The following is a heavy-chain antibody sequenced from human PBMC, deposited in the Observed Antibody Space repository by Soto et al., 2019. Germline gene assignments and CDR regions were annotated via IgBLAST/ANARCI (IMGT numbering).Heavy chain of an antibody. CDR3: AKSTWDDLPPSF. CDR2: ISGSGGAT. CDR1: GFGLSSYA. V-gene: IGHV3-23*01. D-gene: IGHD1-26*01. Sequence: GGSLRLSCAASGFGLSSYAVSWVRQAPGKGLEWVSVISGSGGATYYADSVKGRFTISRDNSKNTLYLQMNSVRAEDTAVYYYAKSTWDDLPPSFWGQGTPVTVSS. J-gene: IGHJ4*02.